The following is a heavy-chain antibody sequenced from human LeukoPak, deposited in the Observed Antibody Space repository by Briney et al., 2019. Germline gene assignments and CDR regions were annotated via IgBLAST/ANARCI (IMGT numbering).Heavy chain of an antibody. CDR3: AREGGPQSLRGTFDP. J-gene: IGHJ5*02. D-gene: IGHD1-1*01. CDR2: IYHTGSI. CDR1: GGSISSITW. V-gene: IGHV4-4*02. Sequence: SGTLSLTCAVSGGSISSITWWSWVRPPPGKRLEWIGEIYHTGSINYNPSLKSRVTMSVDKSKNQFSLNLSSVTAADTAVYYCAREGGPQSLRGTFDPWGQGALVTVSS.